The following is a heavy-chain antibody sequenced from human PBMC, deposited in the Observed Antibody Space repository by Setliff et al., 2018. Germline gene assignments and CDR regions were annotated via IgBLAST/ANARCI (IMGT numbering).Heavy chain of an antibody. CDR2: ISSTSTYI. Sequence: PGGSLRLSCAASGFTFSTYSFNWVRQAPGKGLEWVSAISSTSTYIYYADSVKGRFTISRDNSKDSLYLHMNSLRAEDTAVYYCAKRFPDGYSHGRYFDYWGQGTLVTVSS. CDR3: AKRFPDGYSHGRYFDY. D-gene: IGHD5-18*01. J-gene: IGHJ4*02. CDR1: GFTFSTYS. V-gene: IGHV3-21*01.